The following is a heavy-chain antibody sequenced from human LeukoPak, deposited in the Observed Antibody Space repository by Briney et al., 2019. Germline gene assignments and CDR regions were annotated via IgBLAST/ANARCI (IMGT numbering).Heavy chain of an antibody. Sequence: GASVKVSCKASGYIFTNFDINWVRQATGQGLEWVGWMNSNSGNTGYGQKFQGRITLTRDTAISTAYMELTSLRSEDTAVYYCARGDYWGQGTLVTVSA. J-gene: IGHJ4*02. V-gene: IGHV1-8*01. CDR2: MNSNSGNT. CDR1: GYIFTNFD. CDR3: ARGDY.